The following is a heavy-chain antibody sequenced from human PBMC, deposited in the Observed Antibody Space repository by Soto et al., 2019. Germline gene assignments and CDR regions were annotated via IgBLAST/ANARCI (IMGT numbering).Heavy chain of an antibody. D-gene: IGHD2-2*01. Sequence: SEALSLTCTVSGGSIISYYWSWILQPPWKGLEWIGYIYYSGSTNYNPSLKSRVTISVDTSKNQFSLKLSSVTAADTAVYYCARERWDIVVVPAAQDYYYYMDVWGKGTTVTVSS. CDR2: IYYSGST. CDR1: GGSIISYY. J-gene: IGHJ6*03. CDR3: ARERWDIVVVPAAQDYYYYMDV. V-gene: IGHV4-59*01.